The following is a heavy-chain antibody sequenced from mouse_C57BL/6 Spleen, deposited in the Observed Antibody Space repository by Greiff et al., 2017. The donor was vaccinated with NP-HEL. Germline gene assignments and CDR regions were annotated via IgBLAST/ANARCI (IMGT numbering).Heavy chain of an antibody. D-gene: IGHD1-1*01. CDR2: ISGGGGNT. CDR3: ARQHYYGSSFDY. CDR1: GFTFSSYT. Sequence: EVKVEESGGGLVKPGGSLKLSCAASGFTFSSYTMSWVRQTPEKRLEWVATISGGGGNTYYPDSVKGRFTISRDNAKNTLCLQMSSLRSEDTALYYCARQHYYGSSFDYWGQGTTLTVSS. V-gene: IGHV5-9*01. J-gene: IGHJ2*01.